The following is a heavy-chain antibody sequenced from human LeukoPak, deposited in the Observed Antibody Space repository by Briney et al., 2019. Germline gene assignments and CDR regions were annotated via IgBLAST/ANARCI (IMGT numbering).Heavy chain of an antibody. CDR1: GFTVSSNY. Sequence: GGSLRLSCAASGFTVSSNYMSWVRQAPGKGLEWVSVINTDGDTYYADSVKGRFTISRDSSKNTLYLQVNSLRADDTAVYYCARQATVVSPGYWGQGTLVTVSS. D-gene: IGHD4-23*01. J-gene: IGHJ4*02. V-gene: IGHV3-66*04. CDR2: INTDGDT. CDR3: ARQATVVSPGY.